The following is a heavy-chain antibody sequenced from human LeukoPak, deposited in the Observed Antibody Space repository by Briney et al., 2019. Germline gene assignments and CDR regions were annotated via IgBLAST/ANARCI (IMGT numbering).Heavy chain of an antibody. J-gene: IGHJ4*02. CDR2: IRYDGSNK. V-gene: IGHV3-30*02. CDR1: GFTFSSYG. CDR3: AKEGQRSSSRYFDY. Sequence: AGGSLRLSCAASGFTFSSYGMHWVRQAPGKGLEWLAFIRYDGSNKYYADSVKGRFTISRDNSKNTLYLQMNSLRAEDTAVYYCAKEGQRSSSRYFDYWGQGTLVTVSS. D-gene: IGHD6-6*01.